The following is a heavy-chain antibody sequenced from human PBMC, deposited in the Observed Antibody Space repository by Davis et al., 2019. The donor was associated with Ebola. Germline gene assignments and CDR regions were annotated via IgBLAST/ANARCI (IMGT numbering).Heavy chain of an antibody. CDR3: ARDGYYYDSSGYYRLRAFDI. Sequence: SETLSLTCAVSGGSISSSNWWSWVRQPPGKGLEWIGEIYHSGSTNYNPSLKSRVTISVDTSKNQFSLKLSSVTAADTAVYYCARDGYYYDSSGYYRLRAFDIWGQGTMVTVSS. V-gene: IGHV4-4*02. D-gene: IGHD3-22*01. CDR2: IYHSGST. CDR1: GGSISSSNW. J-gene: IGHJ3*02.